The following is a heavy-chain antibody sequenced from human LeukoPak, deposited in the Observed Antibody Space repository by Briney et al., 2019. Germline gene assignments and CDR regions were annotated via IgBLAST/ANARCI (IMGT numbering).Heavy chain of an antibody. V-gene: IGHV3-64*01. D-gene: IGHD3-9*01. CDR3: ARASGWLGYYYYYYMDV. Sequence: GGSLRLSCAASGFTFSSYAMHWVRQAPGKGLEYVSAISSNGGSTYYANSVKGRFTISRDNSKNTLYLQMGSLRAEDMAVYYCARASGWLGYYYYYYMDVWGKGTTVTISS. J-gene: IGHJ6*03. CDR1: GFTFSSYA. CDR2: ISSNGGST.